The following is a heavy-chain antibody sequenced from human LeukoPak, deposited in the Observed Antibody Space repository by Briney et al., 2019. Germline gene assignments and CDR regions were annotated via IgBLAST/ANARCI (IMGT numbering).Heavy chain of an antibody. D-gene: IGHD3-22*01. Sequence: GASVKVSCKASGGTFNNYAISWVRQAPGQGLEWMGGIIPIFGTSNYAQKFQGRVTITADESTSTAYMELSSLRSDDTAVYYCARGYYDSSGYSSLFDYWGQGTLATVSS. V-gene: IGHV1-69*13. J-gene: IGHJ4*02. CDR3: ARGYYDSSGYSSLFDY. CDR2: IIPIFGTS. CDR1: GGTFNNYA.